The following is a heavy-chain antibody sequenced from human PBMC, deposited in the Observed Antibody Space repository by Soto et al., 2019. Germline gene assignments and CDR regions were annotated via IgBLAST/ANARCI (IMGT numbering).Heavy chain of an antibody. V-gene: IGHV5-51*01. J-gene: IGHJ6*02. CDR3: ARPHVEIGGPKDERNHALDL. CDR1: WYTFTNYW. Sequence: GESLKLSCQGSWYTFTNYWIVWVRQLPGQGLEWLGIINPADSHTRYSPSFQGQVTVSVDKSIKTAYFQWSSLRALDSAMYYCARPHVEIGGPKDERNHALDLGGQGTTVPVS. D-gene: IGHD5-12*01. CDR2: INPADSHT.